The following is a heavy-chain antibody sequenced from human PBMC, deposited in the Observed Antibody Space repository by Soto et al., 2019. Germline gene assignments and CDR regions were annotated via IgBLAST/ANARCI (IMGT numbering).Heavy chain of an antibody. CDR1: GFTFSSYG. V-gene: IGHV3-30*18. CDR3: AKEIAVADQFDY. CDR2: ISYDGNKQ. J-gene: IGHJ4*02. Sequence: QVQLVESGGGVVQPGRSLRLSCAASGFTFSSYGIHWVRQAPGKGLEWVAVISYDGNKQYYADSVKGRFTISRDNSKNTLYLQMNSLRTEDTAVYYCAKEIAVADQFDYRGQGTLVTVSS. D-gene: IGHD6-19*01.